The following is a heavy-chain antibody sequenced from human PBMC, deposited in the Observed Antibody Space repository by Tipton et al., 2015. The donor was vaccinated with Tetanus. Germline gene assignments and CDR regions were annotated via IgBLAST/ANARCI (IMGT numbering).Heavy chain of an antibody. CDR3: TRTGLYLSSDGFDI. V-gene: IGHV1-2*02. J-gene: IGHJ3*02. Sequence: QSGPEVKKPGASVKVSCTASGYTFTGYYLHWVRQAPGQGLEWMGWINPNNGGTHFAQKFQGRVTLTTVTSIGTAYMELSSLRSDDTAIYFCTRTGLYLSSDGFDIWGQRTMVIVSS. D-gene: IGHD2/OR15-2a*01. CDR2: INPNNGGT. CDR1: GYTFTGYY.